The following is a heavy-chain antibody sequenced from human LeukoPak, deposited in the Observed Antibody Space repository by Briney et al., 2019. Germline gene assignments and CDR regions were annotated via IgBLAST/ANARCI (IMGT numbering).Heavy chain of an antibody. J-gene: IGHJ6*02. CDR1: GFTFSSYG. Sequence: GGSLRLSCAASGFTFSSYGMHWVRQAPGKGLEWVAFIRYDGSNKYYADSVKGRFTISRDNSKNTLYLQMNSLRAEDTAVYYCAEDTRYFDWLLPSYYYYYGMDVWGQGTTVTVSS. D-gene: IGHD3-9*01. V-gene: IGHV3-30*02. CDR3: AEDTRYFDWLLPSYYYYYGMDV. CDR2: IRYDGSNK.